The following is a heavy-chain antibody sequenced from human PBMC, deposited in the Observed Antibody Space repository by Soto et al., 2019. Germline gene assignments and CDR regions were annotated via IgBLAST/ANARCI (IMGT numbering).Heavy chain of an antibody. V-gene: IGHV4-31*03. J-gene: IGHJ4*02. CDR2: IYYSGST. CDR1: GASISSVGYN. D-gene: IGHD6-13*01. CDR3: ASGGGSPYHNHEFDF. Sequence: SETLSLTCTVSGASISSVGYNWSWLRQHPGKGLEWIGYIYYSGSTYYNPSLKSRVTLSVDTSKNQFSLKVTSVTAADTAVYYCASGGGSPYHNHEFDFWGQGTLVTVSS.